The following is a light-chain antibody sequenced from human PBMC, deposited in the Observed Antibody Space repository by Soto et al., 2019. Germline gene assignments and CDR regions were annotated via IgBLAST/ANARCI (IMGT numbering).Light chain of an antibody. V-gene: IGLV1-40*01. Sequence: QPVLTQPPSVSGAPGQRVTISCTGNSSNLGAGYDVHWYQQLPGAAPKLVIVGNRNRPSADPGRFSASTSGTSASLAITGLQAEDEADYYWPAYGYSLTASVFGGGTKLTVL. CDR2: GNR. CDR3: PAYGYSLTASV. J-gene: IGLJ3*02. CDR1: SSNLGAGYD.